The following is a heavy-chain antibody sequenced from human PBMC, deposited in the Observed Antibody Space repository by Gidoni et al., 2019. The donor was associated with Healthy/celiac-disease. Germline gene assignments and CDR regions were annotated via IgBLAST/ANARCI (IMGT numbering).Heavy chain of an antibody. J-gene: IGHJ4*02. CDR2: ISGSGGST. D-gene: IGHD3-22*01. CDR3: AKVVDTAMVTSYYYDSSGYYPFGY. CDR1: GFTFCSYA. Sequence: EVQLLESGGGLVQPGGSLRLSCAASGFTFCSYAMSWVRQAPGKGLEWVSAISGSGGSTYYADSVKGRFTISRDNSKNTLYLQMNSLRAEDTAVYYCAKVVDTAMVTSYYYDSSGYYPFGYWGQGTLVTVSS. V-gene: IGHV3-23*01.